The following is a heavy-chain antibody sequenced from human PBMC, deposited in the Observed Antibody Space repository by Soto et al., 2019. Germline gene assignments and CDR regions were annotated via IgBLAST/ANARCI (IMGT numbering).Heavy chain of an antibody. D-gene: IGHD3-9*01. J-gene: IGHJ4*02. CDR2: INQDGSVK. Sequence: LRLSCAASGFTFRTYCMNWVRQAPGQGLGWVAKINQDGSVKYYVDCVRGRFTISRDNAKSSLFLQMNSLSAEDTALYYCVGSRFLLTGDLGYWGQVPLVAVSS. V-gene: IGHV3-7*01. CDR3: VGSRFLLTGDLGY. CDR1: GFTFRTYC.